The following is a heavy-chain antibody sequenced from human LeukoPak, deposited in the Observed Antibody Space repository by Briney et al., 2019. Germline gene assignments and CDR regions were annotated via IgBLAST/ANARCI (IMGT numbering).Heavy chain of an antibody. Sequence: PGRSLRLSFAASGFTFSSYGMHWVRQAPGKGLEWVAVISYDGSNKYYADSVKGRFTTSRDNSKNTLYLQMNSLRAEDTAVYYCAKAWFYDSSGKDYWGQGTLVTVSS. J-gene: IGHJ4*02. CDR3: AKAWFYDSSGKDY. CDR2: ISYDGSNK. CDR1: GFTFSSYG. V-gene: IGHV3-30*18. D-gene: IGHD3-22*01.